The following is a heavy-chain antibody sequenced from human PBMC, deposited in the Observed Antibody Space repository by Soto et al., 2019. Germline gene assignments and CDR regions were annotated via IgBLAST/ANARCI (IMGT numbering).Heavy chain of an antibody. CDR3: ARLTYDSTPDPPFVDY. CDR1: GGSISRSSYY. J-gene: IGHJ4*02. V-gene: IGHV4-39*01. CDR2: IYYSGST. Sequence: SETLSLTCTVSGGSISRSSYYWGWIRQPPGKGLEWIGSIYYSGSTYYNPSLKSRVTISVDTSKNQFSLKLSSVTAADTAVYYCARLTYDSTPDPPFVDYWGQGTLVTVSS. D-gene: IGHD3-22*01.